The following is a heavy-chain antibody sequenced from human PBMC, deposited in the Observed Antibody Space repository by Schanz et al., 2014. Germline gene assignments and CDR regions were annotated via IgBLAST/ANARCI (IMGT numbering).Heavy chain of an antibody. CDR1: GFTFSSYA. Sequence: EVQLLESGGGLVQPGGSLRLSCAASGFTFSSYAMSWVRQAPGKGLEWVSAISGSGGSTYYADSVKGRFTISRDNAKNSLYLQMNSLRAEDTAVYYCARIGDSVFDYWAQGTLVTVSS. J-gene: IGHJ4*02. D-gene: IGHD3-10*01. CDR2: ISGSGGST. V-gene: IGHV3-23*01. CDR3: ARIGDSVFDY.